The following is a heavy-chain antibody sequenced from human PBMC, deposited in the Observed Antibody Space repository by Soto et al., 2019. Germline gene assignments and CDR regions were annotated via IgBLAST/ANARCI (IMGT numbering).Heavy chain of an antibody. CDR2: IIPIFGTA. D-gene: IGHD3-22*01. Sequence: SVKVSCKASGGTFSSYAISWVRQAPGQGLEWMGGIIPIFGTANYAQKFQGRVTITADESTSTAYMELSSLRSEDTAVYYCAREYYYDSSGHFDYWGQGTMVTVSS. CDR1: GGTFSSYA. V-gene: IGHV1-69*13. CDR3: AREYYYDSSGHFDY. J-gene: IGHJ4*02.